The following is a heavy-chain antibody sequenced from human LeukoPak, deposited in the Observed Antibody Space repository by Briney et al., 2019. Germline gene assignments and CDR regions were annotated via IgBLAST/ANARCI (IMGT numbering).Heavy chain of an antibody. J-gene: IGHJ5*02. V-gene: IGHV2-5*02. CDR1: GFLLSTSGVG. Sequence: SGPTLAKPTQTLTLTCTFSGFLLSTSGVGVGWIRQPPGNALEWLALIYWDDDKRYSPSLKRRLTITKDTTNNQVVLTITNMDPVDTATYYCAHSPPDIVLMVYAIGVNWFDPWGQGTLVTVSS. CDR2: IYWDDDK. D-gene: IGHD2-8*01. CDR3: AHSPPDIVLMVYAIGVNWFDP.